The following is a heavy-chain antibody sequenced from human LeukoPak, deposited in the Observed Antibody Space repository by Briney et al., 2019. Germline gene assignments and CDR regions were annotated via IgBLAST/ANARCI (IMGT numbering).Heavy chain of an antibody. CDR1: GSSFTVYY. Sequence: ASVNLSCNASGSSFTVYYMHWIRQAHGPGQEWMGWINPNSGGTNYAQKFHGRVTMTDDRSTDKAYMELRILRSEAAAADYYSTRHMIYTVTQLDYWGQGTLVTVSS. V-gene: IGHV1-2*02. CDR3: STRHMIYTVTQLDY. J-gene: IGHJ4*02. D-gene: IGHD4-17*01. CDR2: INPNSGGT.